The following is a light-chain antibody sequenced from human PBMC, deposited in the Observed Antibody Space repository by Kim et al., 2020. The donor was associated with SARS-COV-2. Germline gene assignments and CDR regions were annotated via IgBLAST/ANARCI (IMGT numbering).Light chain of an antibody. V-gene: IGKV1-5*01. CDR3: QLYNTYLYT. Sequence: GDRVTITFRACASISSGLAWYQQKLWKAPKLLIYDDFSLERGVPSRFSGRGTGTAFTLTISSLHPDDFATYYSQLYNTYLYTFGQGITL. CDR1: ASISSG. J-gene: IGKJ2*01. CDR2: DDF.